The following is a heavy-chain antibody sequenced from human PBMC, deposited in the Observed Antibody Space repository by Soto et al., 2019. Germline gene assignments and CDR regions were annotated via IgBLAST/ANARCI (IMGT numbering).Heavy chain of an antibody. CDR2: IWYDGSNK. D-gene: IGHD6-13*01. J-gene: IGHJ3*02. CDR3: AREPPYSSSWYDAFDI. Sequence: QVQLVESGGGVVQPGRSLRLSCAASGFTFSSYGMHWVRQAPGKGLEWVAVIWYDGSNKYYADSVKGRFTISRDNSKNTLYLQMNSLRAEDTAVYYCAREPPYSSSWYDAFDIWGQGTMVNVSS. CDR1: GFTFSSYG. V-gene: IGHV3-33*01.